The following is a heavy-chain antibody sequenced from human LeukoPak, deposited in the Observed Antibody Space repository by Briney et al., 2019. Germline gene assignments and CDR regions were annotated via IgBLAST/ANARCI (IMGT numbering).Heavy chain of an antibody. Sequence: SETLSLTCSVSGASISTYYWSWIRQPPGKGLEWIGSFYYRGNTNYSPSLKSRVTISVDKSKNQFSLKLSSVTAADTAVYYCARDAGYSYGIDYWGQGTLVTVSS. CDR2: FYYRGNT. J-gene: IGHJ4*02. D-gene: IGHD5-18*01. CDR3: ARDAGYSYGIDY. CDR1: GASISTYY. V-gene: IGHV4-59*12.